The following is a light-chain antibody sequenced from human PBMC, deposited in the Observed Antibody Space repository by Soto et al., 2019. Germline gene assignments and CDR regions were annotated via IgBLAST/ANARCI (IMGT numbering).Light chain of an antibody. CDR1: QSVSSN. J-gene: IGKJ2*01. CDR2: GAS. CDR3: QQYNNWPLYT. Sequence: EIVMTQSPATLSVSPGERATLSCRASQSVSSNLAWYQQKPGQAPRLLIYGASTRATCIPARFSGSGSGTEFTITISSLQSEDFAVYYCQQYNNWPLYTFGQGTKLEIK. V-gene: IGKV3-15*01.